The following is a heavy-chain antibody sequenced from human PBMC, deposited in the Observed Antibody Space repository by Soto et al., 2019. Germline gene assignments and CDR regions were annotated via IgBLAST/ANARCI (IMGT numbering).Heavy chain of an antibody. CDR1: GFDFSGST. Sequence: EVQLVESGGGLVLPGGSLTLSCAGSGFDFSGSTIHWVRQASGKGLEWVGRIRSQDNSYTTAYAVAVKCRFFISRDDSKTTAYLQMDSLNIDDTAVYYCFRENYFSYHGMDVWGQGTPVTVSS. V-gene: IGHV3-73*02. J-gene: IGHJ6*02. CDR2: IRSQDNSYTT. CDR3: FRENYFSYHGMDV.